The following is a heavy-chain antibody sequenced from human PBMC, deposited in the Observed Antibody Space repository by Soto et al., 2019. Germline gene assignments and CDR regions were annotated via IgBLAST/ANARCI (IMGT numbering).Heavy chain of an antibody. CDR2: ISSSSSYI. V-gene: IGHV3-21*01. J-gene: IGHJ4*02. D-gene: IGHD6-13*01. Sequence: GGSLRLSCAASGFTFSSYSMNWVRQAPGKGLEWVSSISSSSSYIYYADSVKGRFTISRDNAKNTLYLQMNSLRAEDTAVYYCAREAQIPSYSSSWYPFDYWGQGTLVTVSS. CDR3: AREAQIPSYSSSWYPFDY. CDR1: GFTFSSYS.